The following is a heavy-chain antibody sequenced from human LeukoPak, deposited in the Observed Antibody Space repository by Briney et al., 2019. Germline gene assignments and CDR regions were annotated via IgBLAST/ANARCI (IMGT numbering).Heavy chain of an antibody. Sequence: PGGSLRLSCAASGFTFNSHAMCWVRQAPGKGLEWVSAIDISGGSTYYADSVKGRFTISRDNSKNTLYLQMNSLRAEDTALYFCANEVRPNDYWGQGTLVTVSS. CDR1: GFTFNSHA. V-gene: IGHV3-23*01. D-gene: IGHD4/OR15-4a*01. J-gene: IGHJ4*02. CDR2: IDISGGST. CDR3: ANEVRPNDY.